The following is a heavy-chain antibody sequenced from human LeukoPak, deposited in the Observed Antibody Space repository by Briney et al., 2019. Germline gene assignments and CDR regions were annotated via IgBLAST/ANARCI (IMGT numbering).Heavy chain of an antibody. D-gene: IGHD3-10*01. Sequence: NRGESLKISCKGSGYSFTSYWIGWVRQMPGKGPEWMGIIYPGDSDTRYSPSFQGQVTISADKSISTAYLQWSSLKASDTAMYYCARRPGGSGSHNWFDPWGQGTLVTVSS. J-gene: IGHJ5*02. CDR1: GYSFTSYW. CDR3: ARRPGGSGSHNWFDP. CDR2: IYPGDSDT. V-gene: IGHV5-51*01.